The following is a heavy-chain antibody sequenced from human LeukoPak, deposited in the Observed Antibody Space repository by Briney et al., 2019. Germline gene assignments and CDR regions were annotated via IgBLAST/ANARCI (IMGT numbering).Heavy chain of an antibody. CDR1: GYSFTSYW. V-gene: IGHV5-51*01. Sequence: GESLKISCKGSGYSFTSYWIGWVRQMPGKGLEWMGIIYPGDSDTRYSPSFQGQVSISADKSISTAYLQWSSLKASDTAMYYCAIFDFLFGEIDNWFDPWGQGTQVTVSS. CDR2: IYPGDSDT. D-gene: IGHD3-16*01. CDR3: AIFDFLFGEIDNWFDP. J-gene: IGHJ5*02.